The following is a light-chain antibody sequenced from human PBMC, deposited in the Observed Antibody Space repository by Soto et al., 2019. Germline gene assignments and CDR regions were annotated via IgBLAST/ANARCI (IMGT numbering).Light chain of an antibody. J-gene: IGKJ1*01. CDR2: AAS. CDR1: QGISTY. Sequence: IQLTQSPSSLSASVGDRVTITCRASQGISTYLAWYQQKPGKAPKLLIYAASTLQSGVPSRFSGSGSGTDFTLTISSLQPEDFATYYCQQLKSYTEWTFGQGTKVDIX. CDR3: QQLKSYTEWT. V-gene: IGKV1-9*01.